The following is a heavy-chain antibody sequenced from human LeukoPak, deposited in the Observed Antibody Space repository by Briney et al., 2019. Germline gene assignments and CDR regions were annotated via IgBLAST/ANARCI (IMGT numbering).Heavy chain of an antibody. CDR1: GGSISSYY. CDR3: ARHSIAVAGQNFDY. D-gene: IGHD6-19*01. Sequence: SETLSLTCTVSGGSISSYYWSWIRQPPGKGLEWIGYIYYSGGTNYNPSLKSRVTISVDTSKNQFSLKLSSVTAADTAVYYCARHSIAVAGQNFDYWGQGTLVTVSS. V-gene: IGHV4-59*08. J-gene: IGHJ4*02. CDR2: IYYSGGT.